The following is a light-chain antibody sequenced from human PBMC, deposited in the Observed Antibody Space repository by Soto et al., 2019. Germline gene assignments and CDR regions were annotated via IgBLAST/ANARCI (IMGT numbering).Light chain of an antibody. J-gene: IGKJ1*01. V-gene: IGKV3-20*01. CDR3: QHYITSLTK. CDR2: GAS. CDR1: QRIYSAY. Sequence: EIVVAQSPAAVSVSPGESTTLSSRSSQRIYSAYLGWYHQSPGQAPRLLIYGASSRATGITDRFSGSGSGRDFTLISSRLVPEDSAVYYWQHYITSLTKFGQGTKVDIK.